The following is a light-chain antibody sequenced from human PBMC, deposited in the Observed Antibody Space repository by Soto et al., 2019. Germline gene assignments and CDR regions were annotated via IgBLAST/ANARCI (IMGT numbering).Light chain of an antibody. Sequence: EIVLTQSPGTLSLSPGERATLSCWTSQSISSSYLAWHLQKPGQAPRLLIYGASSRATGIPDRFSGSGSGTDFTLTISRLEPEDFAVYYCHQYGIAPQTFGQGTKLEIK. CDR3: HQYGIAPQT. CDR2: GAS. CDR1: QSISSSY. V-gene: IGKV3-20*01. J-gene: IGKJ2*01.